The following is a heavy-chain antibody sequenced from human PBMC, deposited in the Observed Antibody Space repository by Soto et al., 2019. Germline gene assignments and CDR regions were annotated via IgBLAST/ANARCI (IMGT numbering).Heavy chain of an antibody. CDR2: IYSGGST. J-gene: IGHJ6*02. CDR1: GFTVSSNY. V-gene: IGHV3-53*01. D-gene: IGHD3-3*01. Sequence: PGGSLRLSCAASGFTVSSNYMSWVRQAPGKGLEWVSVIYSGGSTYYADSVKGRFTISRDNSKNTLYLQMNSLRAEDTAVYYCASTIFGVVTTYYYYVMDVWGQGTTVAGAS. CDR3: ASTIFGVVTTYYYYVMDV.